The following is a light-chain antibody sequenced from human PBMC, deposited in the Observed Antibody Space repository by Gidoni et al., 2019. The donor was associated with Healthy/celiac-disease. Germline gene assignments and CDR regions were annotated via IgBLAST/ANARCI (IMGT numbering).Light chain of an antibody. CDR3: QQSYSTPPT. CDR2: AAS. CDR1: QSISSY. Sequence: DIQMTKSPSSLSASVGDIVTITCRASQSISSYLNWYQQKPGKAPKLLIYAASSLQSGVPSRFSGSGSGTDFTLTISSLQPEDFATYYCQQSYSTPPTFGQGTKVEIK. J-gene: IGKJ1*01. V-gene: IGKV1-39*01.